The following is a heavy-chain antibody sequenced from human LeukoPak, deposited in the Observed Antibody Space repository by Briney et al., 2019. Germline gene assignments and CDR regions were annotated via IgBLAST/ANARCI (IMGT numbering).Heavy chain of an antibody. Sequence: GGSLRLSCAASGFTFSTHWMSWFRQAPAKGLEWVANIKQDGSEKYYLDSVKGRFTISRDNAKNSLYLQMNSLRAEDTAVYFCTREAAAGIDYWGQGALVTVSS. CDR3: TREAAAGIDY. CDR1: GFTFSTHW. D-gene: IGHD6-13*01. J-gene: IGHJ4*02. V-gene: IGHV3-7*01. CDR2: IKQDGSEK.